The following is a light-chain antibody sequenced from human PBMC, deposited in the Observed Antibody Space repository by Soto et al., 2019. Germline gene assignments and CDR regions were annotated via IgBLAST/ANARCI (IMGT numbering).Light chain of an antibody. J-gene: IGKJ3*01. CDR2: AAS. Sequence: DIQMTQSPSSLSASVGDRVTITCRAIQGISSSLAWYQQKPGNAPKLLIYAASTLQSGVPSRFSGSGSGTDFTLTISSLQPEDFATYYCEKDDSVPWTFGPGTKVEIK. CDR3: EKDDSVPWT. CDR1: QGISSS. V-gene: IGKV1-27*01.